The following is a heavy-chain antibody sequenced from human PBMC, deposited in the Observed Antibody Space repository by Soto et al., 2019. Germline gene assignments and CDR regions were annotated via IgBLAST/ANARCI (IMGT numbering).Heavy chain of an antibody. CDR3: AGGSDFWRFDH. D-gene: IGHD3-3*01. J-gene: IGHJ4*02. V-gene: IGHV3-73*01. CDR1: GSTFSGSA. CDR2: VRNKVNNYAT. Sequence: GGSLRLSCAVSGSTFSGSAIHWGRQASGKGLEWVGRVRNKVNNYATAYATSVEGRFSISRDDSGNTAYLQMNGLKTEDTAIYYCAGGSDFWRFDHWGQGTLVTVSS.